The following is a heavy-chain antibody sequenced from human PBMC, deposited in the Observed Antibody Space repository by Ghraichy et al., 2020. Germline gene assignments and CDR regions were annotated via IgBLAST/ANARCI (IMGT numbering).Heavy chain of an antibody. J-gene: IGHJ4*02. Sequence: GGSLRLSCAASGFTFSSYAMHWVRQAPGKGLEWVAVISYDGSNKYYADSVKGRFTISRDNSKNTLYLQMNSLRAEDTAVYYCAREGKQQLVHRAFDYWGQGTLVTVSS. D-gene: IGHD6-13*01. CDR3: AREGKQQLVHRAFDY. CDR1: GFTFSSYA. V-gene: IGHV3-30-3*01. CDR2: ISYDGSNK.